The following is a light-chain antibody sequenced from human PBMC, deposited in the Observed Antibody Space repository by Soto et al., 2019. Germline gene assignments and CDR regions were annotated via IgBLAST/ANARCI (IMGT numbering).Light chain of an antibody. CDR1: QSVSSSY. Sequence: EIVLTQSPGTLSLSPGEIATLFFSASQSVSSSYLAWYQHKPGQAPRLLIHAASTRATGIPDRFSGSGSGTDFTLTISRLEPEDFAVYYCQQYGNSPQTFGRGTKVDI. V-gene: IGKV3-20*01. CDR2: AAS. CDR3: QQYGNSPQT. J-gene: IGKJ1*01.